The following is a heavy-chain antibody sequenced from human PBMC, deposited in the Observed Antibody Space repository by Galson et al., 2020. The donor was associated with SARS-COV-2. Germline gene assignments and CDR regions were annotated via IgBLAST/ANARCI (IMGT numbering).Heavy chain of an antibody. V-gene: IGHV1-3*01. J-gene: IGHJ4*02. CDR1: GYTFTSYA. Sequence: ASVKVSCKASGYTFTSYAMHWVRQAPGQRLEWMGWINAGNGNTKYSQKFQGRVTITRDTSASTAYMELSSLRSEDTAVYYCARDLVGATTTFDYWGQGTLVTVSS. CDR3: ARDLVGATTTFDY. CDR2: INAGNGNT. D-gene: IGHD1-26*01.